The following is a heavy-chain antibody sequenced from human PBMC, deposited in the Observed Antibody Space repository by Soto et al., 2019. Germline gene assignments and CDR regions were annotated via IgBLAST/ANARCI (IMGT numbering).Heavy chain of an antibody. CDR2: FSYAGHT. V-gene: IGHV4-59*11. J-gene: IGHJ5*02. CDR3: AREVIVMISGAPSNWFDP. CDR1: GASISGHS. D-gene: IGHD3-16*02. Sequence: PSETLSLTCTVSGASISGHSWSWVRQSPGKGLEWIGCFSYAGHTGYNPSLKSRLSISADTSSNQISLRLNSVTAADTAIYYCAREVIVMISGAPSNWFDPWGPGTLVTVSS.